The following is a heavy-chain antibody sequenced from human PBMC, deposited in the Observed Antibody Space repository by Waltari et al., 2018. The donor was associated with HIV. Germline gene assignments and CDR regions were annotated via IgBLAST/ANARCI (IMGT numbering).Heavy chain of an antibody. D-gene: IGHD3-9*01. J-gene: IGHJ5*02. Sequence: QVQLQESGPGLVKPSDTLSLTCTVSGGPISSYYWSWTRHPPGKGLEWIGYIYYRGSTNYNPSLKSRVTISVDTSKNQFSLKLSSVTAADTAVYYCARDRYDILTGSDWFDPWGQGTLVTVSS. V-gene: IGHV4-59*01. CDR2: IYYRGST. CDR1: GGPISSYY. CDR3: ARDRYDILTGSDWFDP.